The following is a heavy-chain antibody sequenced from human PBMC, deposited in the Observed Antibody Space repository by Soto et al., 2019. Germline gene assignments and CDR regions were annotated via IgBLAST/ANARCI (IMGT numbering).Heavy chain of an antibody. CDR2: IYYSGTTT. D-gene: IGHD1-26*01. Sequence: PSETLSLTCTVSGGSISSSSYYWTWIRQPPGKGLEWMGYIYYSGTTTNYNPSLKSRVTLSVDTSKNQFSLKLSSVTAADTAVYYCARLGGSYAVNHFDYWGQGTLVTVSS. V-gene: IGHV4-61*05. CDR1: GGSISSSSYY. J-gene: IGHJ4*02. CDR3: ARLGGSYAVNHFDY.